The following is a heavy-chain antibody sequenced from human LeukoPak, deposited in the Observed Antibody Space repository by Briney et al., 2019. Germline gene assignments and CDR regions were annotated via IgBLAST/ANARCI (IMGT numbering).Heavy chain of an antibody. V-gene: IGHV3-21*01. CDR3: ARDWGSYGYYFDY. CDR1: VFTFSSYS. D-gene: IGHD3-16*01. Sequence: GGSLRLSCAASVFTFSSYSMNWVRQAPGKGLEWVSSISSSSSYIYYADSVKGRFTISRDNAKNSLYLQMNSLRAEDTAVYYCARDWGSYGYYFDYWGQGTLVTVSS. J-gene: IGHJ4*02. CDR2: ISSSSSYI.